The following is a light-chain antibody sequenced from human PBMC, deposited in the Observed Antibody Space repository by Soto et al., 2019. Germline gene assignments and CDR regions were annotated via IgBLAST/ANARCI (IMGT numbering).Light chain of an antibody. CDR3: QQYNIWPPT. CDR2: GAS. V-gene: IGKV3-15*01. J-gene: IGKJ1*01. CDR1: LSVSSN. Sequence: EIVMTQSPATLSVSPGERATLSCRASLSVSSNLAWYQQKPGQAPRLLIYGASTRATGIPARFSGSGSGTEFTLTISSLQSLYFAVYYCQQYNIWPPTFGQGT.